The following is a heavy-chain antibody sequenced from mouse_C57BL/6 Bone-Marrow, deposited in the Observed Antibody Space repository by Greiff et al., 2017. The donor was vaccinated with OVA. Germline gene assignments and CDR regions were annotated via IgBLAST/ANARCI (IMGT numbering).Heavy chain of an antibody. J-gene: IGHJ3*01. D-gene: IGHD1-1*01. CDR2: IYPRSGNT. CDR3: ARLRYYGSSLAY. Sequence: VQLQQSGAELARPGASVKLSCKASGYTFTSYGISWVKQRTGQGLEWIGEIYPRSGNTYYNEKFKGKATLTADKSSSTAYMELRSLTSEDSAVYFCARLRYYGSSLAYWGQGTLVTVSA. V-gene: IGHV1-81*01. CDR1: GYTFTSYG.